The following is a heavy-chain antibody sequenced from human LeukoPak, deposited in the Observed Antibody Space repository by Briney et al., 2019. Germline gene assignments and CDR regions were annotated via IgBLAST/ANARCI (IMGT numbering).Heavy chain of an antibody. Sequence: GGSLRLSCAASGFTFSSYSMNWVRQAPGKGLEWVSSISSSSSTIYYADSVKGRFTISRDNAKNSLYLQVNSLRAEDTAVYYCVRDHHRRLYDSQARDTFDIWGQGTMVTVS. CDR2: ISSSSSTI. J-gene: IGHJ3*02. CDR3: VRDHHRRLYDSQARDTFDI. CDR1: GFTFSSYS. V-gene: IGHV3-48*01. D-gene: IGHD3-22*01.